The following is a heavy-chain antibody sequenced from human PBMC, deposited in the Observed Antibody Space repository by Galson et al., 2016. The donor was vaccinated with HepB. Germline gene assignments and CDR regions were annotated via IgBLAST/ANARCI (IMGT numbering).Heavy chain of an antibody. CDR1: GFTFSSYS. D-gene: IGHD3-10*01. J-gene: IGHJ4*02. Sequence: SLRLSCAASGFTFSSYSMNWVRQAPGKGLEWVAVISYDGNNEYYADSVKGRFTISRDKSKNTLYLQMNSLRAEDTAVYHCAKDPYYYGPGSYYFDYWGQGTLVTVSS. CDR3: AKDPYYYGPGSYYFDY. CDR2: ISYDGNNE. V-gene: IGHV3-30*18.